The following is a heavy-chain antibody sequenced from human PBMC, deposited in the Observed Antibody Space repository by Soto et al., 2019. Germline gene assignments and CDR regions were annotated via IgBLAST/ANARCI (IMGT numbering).Heavy chain of an antibody. CDR3: ARDSSLIAATGYYYYGMDV. D-gene: IGHD2-15*01. CDR1: GFTFSSYA. Sequence: GGSLRLSCAASGFTFSSYAMHWVRQAPGKGLEWVAVISYDGSNKYYADSVKGRFTISRDNSKNTLYLQMNSLRAEDTAVYYCARDSSLIAATGYYYYGMDVRGQGTTVTVSS. V-gene: IGHV3-30-3*01. CDR2: ISYDGSNK. J-gene: IGHJ6*02.